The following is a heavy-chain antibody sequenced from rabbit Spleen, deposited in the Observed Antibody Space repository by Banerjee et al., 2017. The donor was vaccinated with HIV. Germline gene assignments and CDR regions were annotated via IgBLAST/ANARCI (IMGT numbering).Heavy chain of an antibody. D-gene: IGHD2-1*01. CDR1: GFSFSNSYY. Sequence: QSLEESGGDLVKPEGSLTLTCTASGFSFSNSYYICWVRQAPGKGLEWIGCIYTGDGSTAYASWAKGRFTVSKTSSTTVTLQLNSLTAADTATYFCARGSAAMTMVITGYYLSLWGPGTLVTVS. CDR3: ARGSAAMTMVITGYYLSL. J-gene: IGHJ4*01. V-gene: IGHV1S40*01. CDR2: IYTGDGST.